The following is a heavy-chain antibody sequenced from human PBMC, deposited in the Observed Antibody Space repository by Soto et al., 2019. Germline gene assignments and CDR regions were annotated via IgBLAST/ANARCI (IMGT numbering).Heavy chain of an antibody. V-gene: IGHV4-34*01. Sequence: SETLSLTCAVYGGSFSGYYWSWIRQPPGRGLEWIGEINHSGSTNYNPSLKSRVTISVDTSKNQFSLKLSSVTAADTAVYYCAREEGQYYYGSGSYYKAPPYWGQGTLVT. CDR1: GGSFSGYY. J-gene: IGHJ4*02. D-gene: IGHD3-10*01. CDR3: AREEGQYYYGSGSYYKAPPY. CDR2: INHSGST.